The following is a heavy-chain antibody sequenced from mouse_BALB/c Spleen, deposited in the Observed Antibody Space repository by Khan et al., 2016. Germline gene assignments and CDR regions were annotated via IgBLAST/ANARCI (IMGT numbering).Heavy chain of an antibody. D-gene: IGHD1-1*01. J-gene: IGHJ4*01. V-gene: IGHV1-9*01. CDR1: GYTFSSYW. Sequence: QMQLEESGAELMKPGASVKISCKATGYTFSSYWIEWVKPSPGHGLEWIGDLFPGSGSTNYNAPFKGKATFTADTSSNTAYIQLSSLKSEDSAVYYGARLGSVGGTIMEYGGQGTSVTVSS. CDR3: ARLGSVGGTIMEY. CDR2: LFPGSGST.